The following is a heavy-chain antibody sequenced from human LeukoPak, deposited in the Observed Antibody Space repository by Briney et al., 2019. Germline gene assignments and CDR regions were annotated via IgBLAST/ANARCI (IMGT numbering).Heavy chain of an antibody. CDR3: ARGFHYYDSSGYYQGPPHAFDI. D-gene: IGHD3-22*01. CDR1: GGSISSSSYY. Sequence: SETLSLTCTVSGGSISSSSYYWGWIRQPPGKGLEWIGSIYYSGSTYYNPSLKSRVTISVDTSKNQFSLKLSSVTAADTAVYYCARGFHYYDSSGYYQGPPHAFDIWGQGTMVTVSS. J-gene: IGHJ3*02. V-gene: IGHV4-39*07. CDR2: IYYSGST.